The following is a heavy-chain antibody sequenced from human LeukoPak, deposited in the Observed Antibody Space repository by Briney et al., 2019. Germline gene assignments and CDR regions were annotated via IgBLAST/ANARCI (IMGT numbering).Heavy chain of an antibody. CDR1: GGSISSYY. CDR2: IYTSGST. Sequence: SETLSLTCTVSGGSISSYYWSWIRQPAGKGLEWIGRIYTSGSTNYNPSLKSRATMSVDTSKNQFSLKLSSVTAADTAVYYCARGPASLWPIDYWGQGTLVTVSS. D-gene: IGHD2/OR15-2a*01. CDR3: ARGPASLWPIDY. J-gene: IGHJ4*02. V-gene: IGHV4-4*07.